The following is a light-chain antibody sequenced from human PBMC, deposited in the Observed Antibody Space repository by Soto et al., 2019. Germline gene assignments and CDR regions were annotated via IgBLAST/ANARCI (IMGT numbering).Light chain of an antibody. Sequence: QSVLTQPASVSGSPGQSITISCTGPSSDVGAYNYVSWYQQHPGEAPKLIIYGVTNRPSGVSYRFSGSKSDYTASLTISGLQAEDEADYYCSSYSTSFFYVFGTGTKVTVL. J-gene: IGLJ1*01. CDR2: GVT. CDR3: SSYSTSFFYV. CDR1: SSDVGAYNY. V-gene: IGLV2-14*01.